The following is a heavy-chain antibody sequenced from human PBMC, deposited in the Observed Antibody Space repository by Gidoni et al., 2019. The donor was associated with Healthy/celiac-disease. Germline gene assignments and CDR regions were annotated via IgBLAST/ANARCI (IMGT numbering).Heavy chain of an antibody. D-gene: IGHD1-26*01. CDR3: ARLELGYFDY. Sequence: QVQLQESGPGLVKPSETLSLTCTVSGGSISSYYWSWIRQPPGKGLEWIGYIYYSGSTNYNPSLKSRVTISVDTSKNQFSLKLSSVTVADTAVYYCARLELGYFDYWGQGTLVTVSS. J-gene: IGHJ4*02. CDR2: IYYSGST. V-gene: IGHV4-59*08. CDR1: GGSISSYY.